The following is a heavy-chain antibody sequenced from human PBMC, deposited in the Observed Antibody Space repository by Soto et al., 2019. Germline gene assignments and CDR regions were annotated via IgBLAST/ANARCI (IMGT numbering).Heavy chain of an antibody. CDR3: ARSSVVRGVIGYFDY. D-gene: IGHD3-10*01. Sequence: QVQLQESGPGLLNPPQTLSLTGPVSGVSISSGGYTWSWFGQHPGKALEGIGYIYYIGSTYYNPSLKSRVTISVDTSKNQFSLKLSSVTAADTAVYYCARSSVVRGVIGYFDYWGQGTLVTVSS. CDR1: GVSISSGGYT. V-gene: IGHV4-31*03. CDR2: IYYIGST. J-gene: IGHJ4*02.